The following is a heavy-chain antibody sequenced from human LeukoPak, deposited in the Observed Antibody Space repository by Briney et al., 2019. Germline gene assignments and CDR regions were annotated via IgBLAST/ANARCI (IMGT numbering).Heavy chain of an antibody. CDR1: GFTFSSYW. CDR2: IKQDGSEK. D-gene: IGHD3-10*01. J-gene: IGHJ6*03. V-gene: IGHV3-7*01. CDR3: ARGSYGELKVGYYYMDV. Sequence: GGSLRLSCAASGFTFSSYWMSWVRQAPGKGLEWVANIKQDGSEKYYVDSVKGRFTISRDNAKNSLYLQMNSLRAEDTAVYYCARGSYGELKVGYYYMDVWGKGTTVTVSS.